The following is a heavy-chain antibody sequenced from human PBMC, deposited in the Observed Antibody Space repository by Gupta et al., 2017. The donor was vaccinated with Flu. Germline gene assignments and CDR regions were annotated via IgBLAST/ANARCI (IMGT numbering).Heavy chain of an antibody. J-gene: IGHJ3*02. V-gene: IGHV1-46*01. D-gene: IGHD6-6*01. CDR2: INPSGGST. CDR1: SSY. Sequence: SSYMHWVRQAPGQGLEWMGIINPSGGSTTHAQKFQGRVTMTRDTSTSTVYMELRSLRSEDTAVYYCARESTIAARDAFDIWGQRTMVTVSS. CDR3: ARESTIAARDAFDI.